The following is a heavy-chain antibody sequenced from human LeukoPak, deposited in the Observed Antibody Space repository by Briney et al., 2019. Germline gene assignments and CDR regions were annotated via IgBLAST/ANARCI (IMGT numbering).Heavy chain of an antibody. J-gene: IGHJ5*02. CDR2: IKQDGSEQ. Sequence: ARSLTLSCAASGFTFSSYWMSWVRQPPGKGMEWVANIKQDGSEQYYVDSVNGRFTISRDNAKNSLYLQMSSLRAEDTAVYYCARGIATGIDFFDPWGQGTLVTVSS. CDR3: ARGIATGIDFFDP. D-gene: IGHD6-13*01. V-gene: IGHV3-7*01. CDR1: GFTFSSYW.